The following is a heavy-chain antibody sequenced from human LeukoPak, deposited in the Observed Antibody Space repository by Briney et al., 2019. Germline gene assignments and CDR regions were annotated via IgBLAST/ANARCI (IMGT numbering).Heavy chain of an antibody. CDR2: IYYSGST. D-gene: IGHD3-22*01. J-gene: IGHJ3*01. CDR3: ARGRRGAMIVVVHEPETAKKDDAFDL. V-gene: IGHV4-31*03. CDR1: GGSISSGGYY. Sequence: SQTLSLTCTVSGGSISSGGYYWSWIRQHPGKGLEGIGYIYYSGSTYYNPSLKSRVTISVDTSKNQFSLKLSSVTAADTAVYYCARGRRGAMIVVVHEPETAKKDDAFDLWGQGTMVTVSS.